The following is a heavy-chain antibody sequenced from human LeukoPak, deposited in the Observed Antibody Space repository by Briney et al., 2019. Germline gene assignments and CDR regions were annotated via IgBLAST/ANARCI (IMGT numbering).Heavy chain of an antibody. CDR1: GYTFTGYY. CDR2: INPNSGGT. D-gene: IGHD2-2*02. Sequence: ASVKVSCKASGYTFTGYYMHWVRQAPGQGLEWMGWINPNSGGTNYAQKFQGRVTMTRDTSISTAYMELSRLRSDDTAVYYCARRTSDQYCCSTSCYTGWFDPWGQGTLVTVSS. CDR3: ARRTSDQYCCSTSCYTGWFDP. V-gene: IGHV1-2*02. J-gene: IGHJ5*02.